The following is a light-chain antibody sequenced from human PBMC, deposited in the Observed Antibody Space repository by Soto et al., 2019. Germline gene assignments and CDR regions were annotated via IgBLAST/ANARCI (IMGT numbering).Light chain of an antibody. CDR1: SSDVGSYNL. J-gene: IGLJ2*01. V-gene: IGLV2-23*02. CDR2: EVS. CDR3: CSYAGSSTDVV. Sequence: QSALTQPASVSGSPGQSITISCTGTSSDVGSYNLVSWYQQHPGKAPKLMIYEVSKRPSGVSNRFSGSKSGNTASLTISGLQAEDEADYYCCSYAGSSTDVVLGGGTQLTVL.